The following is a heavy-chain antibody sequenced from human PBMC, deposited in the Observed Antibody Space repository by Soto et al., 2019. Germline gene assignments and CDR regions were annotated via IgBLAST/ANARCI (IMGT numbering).Heavy chain of an antibody. CDR2: ISGSGGST. J-gene: IGHJ3*02. V-gene: IGHV3-23*01. Sequence: AGGSLRLSCAASGFTFNNYGMHWVRQAPGKGLEWVSAISGSGGSTYYADSVKGRFTISRDNSKNTLYLQMNSLRAEDTAVYYCAKDSGYIVVVVPAGASHIWGKGLMVTV. CDR1: GFTFNNYG. D-gene: IGHD2-15*01. CDR3: AKDSGYIVVVVPAGASHI.